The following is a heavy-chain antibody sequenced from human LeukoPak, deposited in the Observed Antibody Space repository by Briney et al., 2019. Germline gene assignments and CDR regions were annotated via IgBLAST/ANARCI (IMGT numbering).Heavy chain of an antibody. J-gene: IGHJ1*01. CDR3: AKAPSSWYKTEYFQH. CDR2: ISGSGGST. V-gene: IGHV3-23*01. CDR1: GFTFSSYA. D-gene: IGHD6-13*01. Sequence: PGGSLRLSCAASGFTFSSYAMSWARQAPGKGLEWVSAISGSGGSTYYADSVKGRFTISRDNSKNTLYLQMNSLRAEDTAVYYCAKAPSSWYKTEYFQHWGQGTLVTVSS.